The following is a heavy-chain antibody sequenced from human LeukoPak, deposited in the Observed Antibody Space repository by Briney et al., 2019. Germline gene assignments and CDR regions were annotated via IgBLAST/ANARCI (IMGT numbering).Heavy chain of an antibody. D-gene: IGHD3-22*01. CDR2: LYYSGSN. V-gene: IGHV4-38-2*01. Sequence: SETLSLTCGVSGYSISGGYHWAWIRQPPGKGLEWIASLYYSGSNYYNPSLKGRVTMSLDTSKNQFSLRLRSVTAADTAVYYCARHRLFDTTGYYYDFDYWGQGTLVTVSS. J-gene: IGHJ4*02. CDR3: ARHRLFDTTGYYYDFDY. CDR1: GYSISGGYH.